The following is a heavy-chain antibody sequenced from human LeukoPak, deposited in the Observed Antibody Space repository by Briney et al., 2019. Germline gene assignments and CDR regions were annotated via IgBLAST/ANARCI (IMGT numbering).Heavy chain of an antibody. CDR2: MNPNSGNT. J-gene: IGHJ4*02. D-gene: IGHD3-22*01. CDR1: GYTFTSYD. Sequence: ASVKVSCKASGYTFTSYDINWVRQATGQGLEWMGWMNPNSGNTGYAQKFQGRVTMTRDTSTSTVYMELSSLRSEDTAVYYCARDPTYYYDSSGYCDYWGQGTLVTVSS. CDR3: ARDPTYYYDSSGYCDY. V-gene: IGHV1-8*01.